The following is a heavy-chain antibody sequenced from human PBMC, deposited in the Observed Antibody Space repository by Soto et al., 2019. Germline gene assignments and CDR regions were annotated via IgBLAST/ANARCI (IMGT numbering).Heavy chain of an antibody. CDR3: ARELEMATFDY. CDR2: IYYSGST. J-gene: IGHJ4*02. D-gene: IGHD5-12*01. CDR1: GGSFSGYS. Sequence: PSKTLSLTCAVYGGSFSGYSWTWIRQPPGKGLEWIGYIYYSGSTNYNPSLKSRVTISVDTSKNQFSLKLSSVTAADTAVYYCARELEMATFDYWGQGTLVTVSS. V-gene: IGHV4-59*01.